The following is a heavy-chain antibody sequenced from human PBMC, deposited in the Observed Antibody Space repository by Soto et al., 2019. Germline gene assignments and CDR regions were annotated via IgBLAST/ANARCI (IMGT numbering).Heavy chain of an antibody. CDR3: ARHCDYGDHVDY. CDR2: IYYSGST. J-gene: IGHJ4*02. D-gene: IGHD4-17*01. Sequence: NPSETLSLTCTVSGGSISSYYWSWIRQPPGKGLEWIGYIYYSGSTNYNPSLKSRVTISVDTSKDQFSLKLSSVTAADTAVYYCARHCDYGDHVDYWGQGTLVTVSS. CDR1: GGSISSYY. V-gene: IGHV4-59*08.